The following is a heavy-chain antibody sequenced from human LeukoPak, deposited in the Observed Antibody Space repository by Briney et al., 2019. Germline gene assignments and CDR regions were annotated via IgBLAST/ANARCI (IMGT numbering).Heavy chain of an antibody. D-gene: IGHD5-18*01. CDR3: SRGPIQLWVHNGVDV. V-gene: IGHV3-49*04. J-gene: IGHJ6*02. Sequence: HSGWSLRLSCTTSGFNFGDHAMTWVRQAPGKGLEWVGFIRSKAYRGTTEYAASVEGRFTISRDDSKSVVYLQMNSLKSEDTAVYYCSRGPIQLWVHNGVDVWGQGTTVTVSS. CDR2: IRSKAYRGTT. CDR1: GFNFGDHA.